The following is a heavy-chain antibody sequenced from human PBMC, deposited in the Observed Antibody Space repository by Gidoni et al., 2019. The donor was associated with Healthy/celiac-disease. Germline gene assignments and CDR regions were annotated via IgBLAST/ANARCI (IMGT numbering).Heavy chain of an antibody. CDR1: GGSISSGGYY. D-gene: IGHD3-3*01. CDR3: ARGYQHTMFGVVISHFDY. V-gene: IGHV4-31*03. CDR2: IYDSGST. J-gene: IGHJ4*02. Sequence: QVQLQESGPGLLNPSQTLSLTCTVSGGSISSGGYYWSWIRQHPGKGLEWIGYIYDSGSTYDNPSLKSRVNISVDTSKNQCSLKRSSVTAADTAVYYCARGYQHTMFGVVISHFDYWGQGTLVTVSS.